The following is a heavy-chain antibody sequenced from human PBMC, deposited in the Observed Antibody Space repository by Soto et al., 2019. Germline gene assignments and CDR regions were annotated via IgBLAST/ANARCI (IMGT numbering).Heavy chain of an antibody. J-gene: IGHJ6*02. Sequence: ASVKVSCKASGYTFTSYAMHWVRQAPGQRLEWMGWINAGNGNTKYSQKFQGRVTITRDTSASTAYMELSSLRSEDTAVYYCATSTYYDILAGYYNYYYYYGMDVWGQGTTVTVS. D-gene: IGHD3-9*01. CDR1: GYTFTSYA. V-gene: IGHV1-3*01. CDR3: ATSTYYDILAGYYNYYYYYGMDV. CDR2: INAGNGNT.